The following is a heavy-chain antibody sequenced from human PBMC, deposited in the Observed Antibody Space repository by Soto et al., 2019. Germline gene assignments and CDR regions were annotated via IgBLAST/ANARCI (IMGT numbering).Heavy chain of an antibody. CDR3: AGFKEGKIVGLRWLDP. CDR2: ISDTGRTI. V-gene: IGHV3-11*01. Sequence: LRLSCVGSGVDFRGSYMNWIRQAPGKGLEWITYISDTGRTIHYADSVKGRFVISRDNSKDSVYLQMNDLRADDTAVYYCAGFKEGKIVGLRWLDPWGQGTRVTVS. J-gene: IGHJ5*02. CDR1: GVDFRGSY. D-gene: IGHD1-26*01.